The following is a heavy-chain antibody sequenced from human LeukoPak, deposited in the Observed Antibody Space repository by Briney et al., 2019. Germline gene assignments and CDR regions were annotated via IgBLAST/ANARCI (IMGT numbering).Heavy chain of an antibody. CDR1: GITFINHA. CDR3: ARNPGVGSSWYRLHY. D-gene: IGHD6-13*01. CDR2: ISYDGSDT. Sequence: GGSLRLSCAASGITFINHATDWVRQAPGKGLEWVAVISYDGSDTYYADSVKGRFTISRDNSKSTLYLQMNSLRVDDTAVYYCARNPGVGSSWYRLHYWGQGTLVTVSS. J-gene: IGHJ4*02. V-gene: IGHV3-30-3*01.